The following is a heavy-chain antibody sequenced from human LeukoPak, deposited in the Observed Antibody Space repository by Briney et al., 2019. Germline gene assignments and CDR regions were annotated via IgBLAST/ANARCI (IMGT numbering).Heavy chain of an antibody. D-gene: IGHD3-16*02. CDR2: IYTSGST. CDR1: GGSISSYY. V-gene: IGHV4-4*07. Sequence: PSETLSLTCTVSGGSISSYYWSWIRQPAGKGLEWIGRIYTSGSTNYNPSLKSRVTMSVDTSKNQFSLKLSSVTAADTAVYYCARTLMITFGGVIVLYYFDYWGQGTLVTVSS. CDR3: ARTLMITFGGVIVLYYFDY. J-gene: IGHJ4*02.